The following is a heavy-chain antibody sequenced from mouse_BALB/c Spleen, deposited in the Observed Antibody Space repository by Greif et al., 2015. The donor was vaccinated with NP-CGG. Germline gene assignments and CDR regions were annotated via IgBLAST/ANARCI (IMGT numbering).Heavy chain of an antibody. Sequence: VQLQQSGAELVKPGASVKLSCTASGFNIKDTYMHWVKQRPEQGLEWIGRIDPANGNTKYDPKFQGKATITADTSSNTAYLQLSSLTSEDTAVYYCARDPGYDYFWFAYWGQGTLVTVSA. D-gene: IGHD2-4*01. V-gene: IGHV14-3*02. CDR1: GFNIKDTY. CDR2: IDPANGNT. CDR3: ARDPGYDYFWFAY. J-gene: IGHJ3*01.